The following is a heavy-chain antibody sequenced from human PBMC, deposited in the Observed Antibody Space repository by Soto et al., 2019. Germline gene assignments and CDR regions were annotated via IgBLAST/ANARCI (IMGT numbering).Heavy chain of an antibody. CDR1: GFPFSAYN. J-gene: IGHJ4*02. CDR3: SRSPEVGVRGAY. D-gene: IGHD3-16*01. V-gene: IGHV3-21*01. Sequence: VGSLRLSCTGSGFPFSAYNINWVRQAPGKGLEWVSSITVGSSHIYQPNSMKGRFTISRDDAKNSVYLQIDSLRDEDTALYYCSRSPEVGVRGAYWGQGTLV. CDR2: ITVGSSHI.